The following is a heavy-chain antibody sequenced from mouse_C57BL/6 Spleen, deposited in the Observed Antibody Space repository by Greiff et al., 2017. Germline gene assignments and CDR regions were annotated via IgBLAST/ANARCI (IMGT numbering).Heavy chain of an antibody. CDR1: GYSFTGYY. D-gene: IGHD4-1*01. J-gene: IGHJ3*01. CDR3: ARGLTGKAWFAY. V-gene: IGHV1-42*01. Sequence: DVQLQESGPELVKPGASVKISCKASGYSFTGYYMNWVKQSPEKSLEWIGEINPSTGGTTYNQKFKAKATLTVDKSSSTAYMQLKSLTSEDSAVYYCARGLTGKAWFAYWGQGTLVTVSA. CDR2: INPSTGGT.